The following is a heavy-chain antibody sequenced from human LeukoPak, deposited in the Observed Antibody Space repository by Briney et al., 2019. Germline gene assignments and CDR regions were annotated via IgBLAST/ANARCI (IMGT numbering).Heavy chain of an antibody. J-gene: IGHJ4*02. Sequence: GGSLRLSCAASGFTFNNAWMSWVRQAPGKGLEWVGFIASETYGGTAEYAASVKGRFTISRDDSKSIAYLQMNSLKTEDTAVYYCTRDQTPYYWGQGTLVTVSS. CDR2: IASETYGGTA. CDR1: GFTFNNAW. CDR3: TRDQTPYY. V-gene: IGHV3-49*04.